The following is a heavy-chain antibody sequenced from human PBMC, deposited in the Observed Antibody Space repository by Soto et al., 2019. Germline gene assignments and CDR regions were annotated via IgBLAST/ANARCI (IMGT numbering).Heavy chain of an antibody. CDR1: GFTFSHAW. D-gene: IGHD4-4*01. V-gene: IGHV3-15*01. J-gene: IGHJ5*02. CDR3: CVIKRRDQYSTSGYWFDP. Sequence: PVGSLRLSCAASGFTFSHAWMSWVRQAPGKGLEWVGRIKSKADGETKDYGAPVRGRFTISRDDSQDILYLHVNSLRIEDTAVYYCCVIKRRDQYSTSGYWFDPWGPGTLVTVSS. CDR2: IKSKADGETK.